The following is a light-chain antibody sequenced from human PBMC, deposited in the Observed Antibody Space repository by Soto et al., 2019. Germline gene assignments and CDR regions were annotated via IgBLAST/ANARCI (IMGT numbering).Light chain of an antibody. V-gene: IGLV2-11*01. Sequence: QSALTQPRSVSGSPGQSVTISCTGTSSEVGGYNYVTWYQQYPGKAPKVMIYDVKTRPSGVPDRFSGSKSGNTASLTISGLQAEDEADYYCCSYAGDYTFVFGTGTKLTVL. CDR2: DVK. CDR3: CSYAGDYTFV. CDR1: SSEVGGYNY. J-gene: IGLJ1*01.